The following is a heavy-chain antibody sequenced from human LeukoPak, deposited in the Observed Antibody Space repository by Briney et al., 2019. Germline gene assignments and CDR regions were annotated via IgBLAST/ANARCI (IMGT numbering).Heavy chain of an antibody. Sequence: ASVKVSCKAFGGTFRRNALTWVRQAPGQGLEWMGGFIPNLSMSHYAQKFKARVTITADESTTTVYMELRSLRSEDTAVYYCASTYSGYHYWGQGTLVTVSS. J-gene: IGHJ4*02. D-gene: IGHD5-12*01. CDR1: GGTFRRNA. CDR2: FIPNLSMS. CDR3: ASTYSGYHY. V-gene: IGHV1-69*01.